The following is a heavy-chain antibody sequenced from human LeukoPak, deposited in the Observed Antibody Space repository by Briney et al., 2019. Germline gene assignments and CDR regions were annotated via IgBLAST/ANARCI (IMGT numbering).Heavy chain of an antibody. CDR1: GGTLSSYA. CDR3: ARVPPYIVVVPAAMSGFDP. Sequence: ASVKVSCKASGGTLSSYAISWVRQAPGQGLEWMGWINPNSGGTNYAQKFQGRVTMTRDTSISTAYMELSRLRSDDTAVYYCARVPPYIVVVPAAMSGFDPWGQGTLVTVSS. V-gene: IGHV1-2*02. J-gene: IGHJ5*02. D-gene: IGHD2-2*01. CDR2: INPNSGGT.